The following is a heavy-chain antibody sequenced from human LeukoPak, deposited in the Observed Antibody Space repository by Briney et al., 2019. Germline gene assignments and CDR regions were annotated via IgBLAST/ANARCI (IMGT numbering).Heavy chain of an antibody. CDR3: ATKQWLAPPPDS. CDR2: IDGDGSST. CDR1: GFAFNTYW. D-gene: IGHD6-19*01. J-gene: IGHJ4*02. V-gene: IGHV3-74*01. Sequence: GGSLRLSCAASGFAFNTYWMHWVRQAPGKGLVWVSRIDGDGSSTSYADSVKGRFTVPRDNADNTMFLQMNSVRDEDTAVYYCATKQWLAPPPDSWGQGTPVTVSS.